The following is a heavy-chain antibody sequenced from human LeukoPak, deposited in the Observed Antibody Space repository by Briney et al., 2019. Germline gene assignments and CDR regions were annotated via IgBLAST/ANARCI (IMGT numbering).Heavy chain of an antibody. J-gene: IGHJ4*02. CDR3: ARHPYYYDTSGSYKGHFDL. V-gene: IGHV4-39*01. CDR2: IFFSGTT. Sequence: ASETLSLTCSASGGSIKSFDFYWGWIRQPPGKGLEWIGSIFFSGTTYYNPSLKGRITISVDTSANQFSLKLRSVTAADTAMYFCARHPYYYDTSGSYKGHFDLWGQGTLVAVSS. D-gene: IGHD3-22*01. CDR1: GGSIKSFDFY.